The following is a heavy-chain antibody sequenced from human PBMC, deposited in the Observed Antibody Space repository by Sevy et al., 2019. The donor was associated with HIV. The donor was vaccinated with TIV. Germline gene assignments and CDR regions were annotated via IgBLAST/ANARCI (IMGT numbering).Heavy chain of an antibody. Sequence: GGSLRLSCAASGFTFSSYGMLWVRQAPGKGLEWVAFIRYDGSNKYYADSVKGRFTISRDNSKNTLYLQMNSLRAEDTAVYYCAKDLSSSSWFDPWGQGTLVTVSS. V-gene: IGHV3-30*02. CDR1: GFTFSSYG. CDR2: IRYDGSNK. J-gene: IGHJ5*02. D-gene: IGHD6-13*01. CDR3: AKDLSSSSWFDP.